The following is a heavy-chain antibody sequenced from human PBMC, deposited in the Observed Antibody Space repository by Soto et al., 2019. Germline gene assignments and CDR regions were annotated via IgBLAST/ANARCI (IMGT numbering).Heavy chain of an antibody. J-gene: IGHJ4*02. D-gene: IGHD3-22*01. CDR3: ARGRTYYYDSSGYLFDY. V-gene: IGHV4-30-4*01. Sequence: SETLSLTCTVSGGSISSGDYYWSWIRQPPGKGLEWIGYIYYSGSTYYNPSLKSRVTISVDTSKNQFSLKLSSVTAADTAVYYCARGRTYYYDSSGYLFDYWGQGTLVTVSS. CDR2: IYYSGST. CDR1: GGSISSGDYY.